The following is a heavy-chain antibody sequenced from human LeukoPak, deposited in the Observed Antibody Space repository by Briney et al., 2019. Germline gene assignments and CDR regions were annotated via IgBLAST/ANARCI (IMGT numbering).Heavy chain of an antibody. Sequence: GGSLRLSCAASGFTFSSYSMNWVRQAPGKGLEWVSSISSSSSYIYYADSAKGRFTISRDNAKNSLYLQMNSLRAEDTAVYYCARADYDFWSGYHTADYYYYYYMDVWGKGTTVTVSS. CDR2: ISSSSSYI. D-gene: IGHD3-3*01. CDR3: ARADYDFWSGYHTADYYYYYYMDV. CDR1: GFTFSSYS. V-gene: IGHV3-21*01. J-gene: IGHJ6*03.